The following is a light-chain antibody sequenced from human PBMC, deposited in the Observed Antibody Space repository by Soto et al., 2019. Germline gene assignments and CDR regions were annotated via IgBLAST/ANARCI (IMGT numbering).Light chain of an antibody. J-gene: IGKJ2*01. Sequence: EIVLTQSPGTLPLSPGERATLSCRASQSVNSGYLAWYQQKPGQAPRLLIYAASTRHTGVPDRCSGGGYGTDFTLTISRLEPEDVAVYYCQQFGTSPRYAFGQGTKLEIK. V-gene: IGKV3-20*01. CDR3: QQFGTSPRYA. CDR2: AAS. CDR1: QSVNSGY.